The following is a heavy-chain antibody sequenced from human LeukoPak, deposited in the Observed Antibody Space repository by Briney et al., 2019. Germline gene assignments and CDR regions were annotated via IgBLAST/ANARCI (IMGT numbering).Heavy chain of an antibody. J-gene: IGHJ6*02. CDR3: ARVGNDFWSGYHHYYYYYGMDV. CDR1: GGSISSGGYS. V-gene: IGHV4-30-2*01. CDR2: IYHSGST. D-gene: IGHD3-3*01. Sequence: SQTLSLTCAVSGGSISSGGYSWSWIRQPPGKGLEWIGYIYHSGSTNYNPSLKSRVTISVDTSKNQFSLKLSSVTAADTAVYYCARVGNDFWSGYHHYYYYYGMDVWGQGTTVTVSS.